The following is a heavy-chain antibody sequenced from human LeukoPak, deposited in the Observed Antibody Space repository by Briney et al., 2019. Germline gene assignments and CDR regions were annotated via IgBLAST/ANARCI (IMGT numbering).Heavy chain of an antibody. V-gene: IGHV4-39*01. CDR2: IYYSGST. D-gene: IGHD3-9*01. CDR1: GGSISSGDYY. J-gene: IGHJ4*02. Sequence: SQTLSLTCTVSGGSISSGDYYWGWIRQPPGKGLEWIGSIYYSGSTYYNPSLKSRVTISVDTSKNQFSLKLSSVTAADTAVYYCARGFYDILTGYSLDYWGQGTLVTVSS. CDR3: ARGFYDILTGYSLDY.